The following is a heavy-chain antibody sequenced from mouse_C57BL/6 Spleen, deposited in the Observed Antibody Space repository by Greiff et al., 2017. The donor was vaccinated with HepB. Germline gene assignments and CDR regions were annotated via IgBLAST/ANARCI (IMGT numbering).Heavy chain of an antibody. CDR3: ARTDSSGYDAMDY. Sequence: VQLKESVAELVRPGASVKLSCTASGFNIKNTYMHWVKQRPEQGLEWIGRIDPANGNTKYAPKFQGKATITADTSSNTAYLQLSSLTSEDTAIYYCARTDSSGYDAMDYWGQGTSVTVSS. CDR1: GFNIKNTY. D-gene: IGHD3-2*02. CDR2: IDPANGNT. V-gene: IGHV14-3*01. J-gene: IGHJ4*01.